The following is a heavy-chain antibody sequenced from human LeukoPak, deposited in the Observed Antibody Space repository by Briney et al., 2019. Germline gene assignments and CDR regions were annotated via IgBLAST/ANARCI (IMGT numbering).Heavy chain of an antibody. J-gene: IGHJ4*02. CDR1: GFTFSRYW. CDR3: ARARPYYYDSSGYSDDY. Sequence: GGSLRLSCAASGFTFSRYWMHWVRQAPGKGLEWVSSISSSSSYIYYADSVKGRFTISRDNAKNSLYLQMNSLRAEDTAVYYCARARPYYYDSSGYSDDYWGQGTLVTVSS. CDR2: ISSSSSYI. V-gene: IGHV3-21*01. D-gene: IGHD3-22*01.